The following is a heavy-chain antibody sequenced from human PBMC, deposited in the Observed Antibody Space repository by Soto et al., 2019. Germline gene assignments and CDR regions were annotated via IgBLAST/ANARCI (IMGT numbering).Heavy chain of an antibody. Sequence: QVQLVESGGGVVQPGRSLRLSCAASGFTFSSYAMHWVRQAPGKGLEWVAVISYDGSNKYYADSVKGRFTISRDNSKNTLYLQMYSLRAEDTAVYYCARDSGDLEWLLYEDYWGQGTLVTVSS. D-gene: IGHD3-3*01. CDR2: ISYDGSNK. V-gene: IGHV3-30-3*01. CDR3: ARDSGDLEWLLYEDY. J-gene: IGHJ4*02. CDR1: GFTFSSYA.